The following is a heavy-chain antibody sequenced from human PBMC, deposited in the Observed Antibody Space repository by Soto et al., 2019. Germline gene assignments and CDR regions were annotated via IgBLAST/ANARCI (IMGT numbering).Heavy chain of an antibody. CDR2: ISGSGGST. CDR1: GFTFSSYA. J-gene: IGHJ6*03. CDR3: AKDFVYGDYVYYYYMDV. Sequence: EVQLLESGGGLVQPGGSLRLSCAASGFTFSSYAMSWVRQAPGKGLEWVSAISGSGGSTYYADSVKGRFTISRDNSKNTLYLQMNSLSAEDTAVYYCAKDFVYGDYVYYYYMDVWGKGTTVTVSS. D-gene: IGHD4-17*01. V-gene: IGHV3-23*01.